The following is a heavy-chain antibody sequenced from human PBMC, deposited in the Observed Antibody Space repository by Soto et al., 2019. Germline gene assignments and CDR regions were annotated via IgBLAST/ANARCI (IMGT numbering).Heavy chain of an antibody. V-gene: IGHV3-33*01. J-gene: IGHJ6*02. CDR2: IWYDGSNK. CDR3: ARDRVVVAATYRYYYYGMDV. CDR1: GFTFSSYG. D-gene: IGHD2-15*01. Sequence: GGSLRLSCAASGFTFSSYGMHWVRQAPGKGLEWVAVIWYDGSNKYYADSVKGRFTISRDNSKNTLYLQMNSLRAEDTAVYYCARDRVVVAATYRYYYYGMDVWGQGTTVTVSS.